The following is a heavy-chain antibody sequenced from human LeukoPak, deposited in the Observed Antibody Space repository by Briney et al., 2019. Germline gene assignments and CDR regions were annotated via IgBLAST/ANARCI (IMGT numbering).Heavy chain of an antibody. J-gene: IGHJ6*03. CDR1: GFTFSSHG. CDR3: AKNGDRGAYCSGGSCYPYYYYYMDV. CDR2: ISGSGGTT. Sequence: GGSLRLSCAASGFTFSSHGMSWVRQAPGKGLEWVSAISGSGGTTYYADSVKGRFTISRDNSKNTLYLQMNSLRAEDTAIYYCAKNGDRGAYCSGGSCYPYYYYYMDVWGKGTTVTISS. V-gene: IGHV3-23*01. D-gene: IGHD2-15*01.